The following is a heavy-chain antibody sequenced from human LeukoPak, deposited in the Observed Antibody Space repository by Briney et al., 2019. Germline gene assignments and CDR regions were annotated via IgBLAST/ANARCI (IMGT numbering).Heavy chain of an antibody. CDR2: ISSSSAYI. D-gene: IGHD3-22*01. V-gene: IGHV3-21*01. Sequence: PGGSLRLSCAASGFKFSSYSMNWVRQAPGKGLDWVSFISSSSAYIYYADSVKGRFTISRDNAKNSLYLQMNSLRAEDTAVYYCARSSGYYFDYWGQGTLVTVSS. J-gene: IGHJ4*02. CDR3: ARSSGYYFDY. CDR1: GFKFSSYS.